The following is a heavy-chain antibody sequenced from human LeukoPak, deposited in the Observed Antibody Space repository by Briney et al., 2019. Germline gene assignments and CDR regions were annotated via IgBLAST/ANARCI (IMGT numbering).Heavy chain of an antibody. V-gene: IGHV1-2*02. CDR1: GGTFSSYA. CDR2: INPNSGGT. J-gene: IGHJ4*02. Sequence: GASVKVSCKASGGTFSSYAISWVRQAPGQGLEWMGWINPNSGGTNYAQKFQGRVTMTRDTSISTAYMELSRLRSDDTAVYYCARDRSVLRYPLGYWGRGTLVTVSS. CDR3: ARDRSVLRYPLGY. D-gene: IGHD3-9*01.